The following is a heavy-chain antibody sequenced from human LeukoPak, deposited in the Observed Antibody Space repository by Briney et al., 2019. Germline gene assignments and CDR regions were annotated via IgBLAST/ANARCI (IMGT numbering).Heavy chain of an antibody. D-gene: IGHD2-2*01. CDR3: ARDQQGEDIVVVPAAENWFDP. V-gene: IGHV1-18*01. CDR2: TSAYNGNT. Sequence: ASVKVSCKASGYTFTSYGISWVRQAPGQGLEWMGWTSAYNGNTNYAQKLQGRVTMTTDTSTSTAYMELRSLRSDDTAVYYCARDQQGEDIVVVPAAENWFDPWGQGTLVTVSS. CDR1: GYTFTSYG. J-gene: IGHJ5*02.